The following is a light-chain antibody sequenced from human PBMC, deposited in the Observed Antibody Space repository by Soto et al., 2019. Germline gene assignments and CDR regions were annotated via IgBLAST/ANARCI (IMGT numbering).Light chain of an antibody. Sequence: DIQMTQSPSVVSASVGDRVTISCRTSQDITNYLVWFQQKPGKVPERLIYGATNLQSGVPSRFSGSGSGTEFTLTISSLQPEDFATYYCLQHNRYPWTFGQGTKVDIK. V-gene: IGKV1-17*03. CDR1: QDITNY. CDR2: GAT. CDR3: LQHNRYPWT. J-gene: IGKJ1*01.